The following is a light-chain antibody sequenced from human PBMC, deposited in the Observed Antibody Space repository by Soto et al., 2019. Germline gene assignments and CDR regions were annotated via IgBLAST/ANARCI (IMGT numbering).Light chain of an antibody. Sequence: MVLPQSPGTLSLSPGESATISCRASLTGTSDYGPWYQQKPGQPPRLLIYGASTRAAAIPARFSGSGSGAFFSLTISRLAPEDFAVYYCHQYGTSPWTFGRGARVEIK. J-gene: IGKJ1*01. CDR1: LTGTSDY. V-gene: IGKV3-20*01. CDR2: GAS. CDR3: HQYGTSPWT.